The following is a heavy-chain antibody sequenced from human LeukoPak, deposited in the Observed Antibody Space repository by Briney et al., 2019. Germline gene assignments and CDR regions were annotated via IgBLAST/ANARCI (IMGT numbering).Heavy chain of an antibody. D-gene: IGHD4-17*01. J-gene: IGHJ4*02. CDR2: IYYSGST. Sequence: PSETLSLTCTVSGGSISSGGYYWSWIRQHPGKGLEWIGYIYYSGSTYYNPSLKSRVTISVDTSKNQFSLKLSSVTAADTAVYYCARAGSWSDYGDYGGFPEAFDYWGQGTLVTVSS. CDR3: ARAGSWSDYGDYGGFPEAFDY. CDR1: GGSISSGGYY. V-gene: IGHV4-31*03.